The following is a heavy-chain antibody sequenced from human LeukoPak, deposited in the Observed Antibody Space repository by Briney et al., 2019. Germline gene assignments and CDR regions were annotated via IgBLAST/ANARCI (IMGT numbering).Heavy chain of an antibody. V-gene: IGHV1-2*02. CDR2: INPNSGGT. CDR1: GYTFTGYY. CDR3: ARVVRGAAAGNNWFDS. D-gene: IGHD6-13*01. Sequence: ASVKVSCKASGYTFTGYYMHWVRQAPGQGLEWMGWINPNSGGTNYAQKFQGRVTTTRDTSISTAYMELSRLRSDDTAVYYCARVVRGAAAGNNWFDSWGQGTLVTVSS. J-gene: IGHJ5*01.